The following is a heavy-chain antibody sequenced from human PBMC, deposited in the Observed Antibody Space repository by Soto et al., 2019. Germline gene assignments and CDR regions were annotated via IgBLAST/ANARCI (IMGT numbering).Heavy chain of an antibody. CDR1: GSSFRDYY. V-gene: IGHV3-11*03. Sequence: GGSLRLSCAASGSSFRDYYMSWIRQSPGKGLEWLSYITSSSSYTHYADSVKGRFTISRDNAKNSLYLQMNSLRAEDTAVYYCTGGQDNLAVNFDYWGQRTPVTVSS. CDR3: TGGQDNLAVNFDY. J-gene: IGHJ4*02. D-gene: IGHD1-1*01. CDR2: ITSSSSYT.